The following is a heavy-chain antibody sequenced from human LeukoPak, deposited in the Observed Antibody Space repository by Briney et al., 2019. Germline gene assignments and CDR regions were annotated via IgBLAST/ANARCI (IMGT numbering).Heavy chain of an antibody. J-gene: IGHJ4*02. CDR3: ARYDFWSGYDNNAYDY. V-gene: IGHV1-2*02. Sequence: ASVKVSCKASGYTFTGYHMHWVRQAPGQGLEWMGWINPNSGGTNYAQKFQGRVTMTRDTSISTAYMELSRLRSDDTAVYYCARYDFWSGYDNNAYDYWGQGTLVTVSS. D-gene: IGHD3-3*01. CDR1: GYTFTGYH. CDR2: INPNSGGT.